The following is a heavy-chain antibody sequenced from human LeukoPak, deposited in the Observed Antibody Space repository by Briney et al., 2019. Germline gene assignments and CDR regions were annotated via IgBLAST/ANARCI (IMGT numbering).Heavy chain of an antibody. CDR3: ARYCSGGSCYSVFDY. Sequence: PGGSLRLSCAASGFTFSSYSMNWVRQAPGKGLEWVSSISSSSSYIYYADSVKGRFTISRDNAKNSLYLQMNSLRAEDTAVYYCARYCSGGSCYSVFDYWGQGTLVTVSS. J-gene: IGHJ4*02. D-gene: IGHD2-15*01. V-gene: IGHV3-21*01. CDR2: ISSSSSYI. CDR1: GFTFSSYS.